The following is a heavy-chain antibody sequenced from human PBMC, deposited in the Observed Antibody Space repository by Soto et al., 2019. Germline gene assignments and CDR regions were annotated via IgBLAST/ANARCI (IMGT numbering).Heavy chain of an antibody. D-gene: IGHD5-18*01. V-gene: IGHV1-3*01. CDR1: GYTFTGYA. CDR3: ARDFRIQLWSRAEYFQH. J-gene: IGHJ1*01. CDR2: INAGNGNT. Sequence: ASVKVSCKASGYTFTGYAMHWVRQAPGQRHEWMGWINAGNGNTKYSQKFQGRVTITRDTSASTAYMELSSLRSDDTAVYYCARDFRIQLWSRAEYFQHWGQGTLVTVSS.